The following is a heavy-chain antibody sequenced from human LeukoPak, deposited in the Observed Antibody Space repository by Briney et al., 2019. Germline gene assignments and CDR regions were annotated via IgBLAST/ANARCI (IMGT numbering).Heavy chain of an antibody. CDR2: IYSSGST. V-gene: IGHV4-61*08. D-gene: IGHD5-18*01. Sequence: PSETLSLTCTVSGGSISSGDYYWSWIRQPPGKGLEWIGYIYSSGSTNYNPSLKSRVTISVDTSKNQFPLKLSSVTAADTAVYYCARGVYTAYFDYWGQGTLVTVSS. CDR3: ARGVYTAYFDY. CDR1: GGSISSGDYY. J-gene: IGHJ4*02.